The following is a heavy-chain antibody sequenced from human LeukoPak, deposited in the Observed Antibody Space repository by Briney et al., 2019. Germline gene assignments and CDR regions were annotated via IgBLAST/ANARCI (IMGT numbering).Heavy chain of an antibody. V-gene: IGHV4-4*09. Sequence: PSETLSLICTVSGDSISNYYWSWIRQPPGKGLEWIGYIYTSGSTSYNPSLKSRLTISVDTSKNQFSLKLRSVTAADTAVYYCATGLLRDSCSWRRYYYYYYMDVWDKGTTATVSS. J-gene: IGHJ6*03. CDR3: ATGLLRDSCSWRRYYYYYYMDV. CDR2: IYTSGST. D-gene: IGHD6-13*01. CDR1: GDSISNYY.